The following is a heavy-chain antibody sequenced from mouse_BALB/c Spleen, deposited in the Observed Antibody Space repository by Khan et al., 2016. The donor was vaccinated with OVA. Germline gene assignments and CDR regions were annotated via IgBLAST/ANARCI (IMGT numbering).Heavy chain of an antibody. Sequence: EVELVESGPGLVKPSQSLSLTCTVTGYSITSDYAWNWIRQFPENKLEWMGYISYSGSTSYNPSLKSRISITRDTSKNQFFLQLNSVTTEDTATYYGARSLIYYYGSSPYWGQGTLVTVAA. D-gene: IGHD1-1*01. J-gene: IGHJ3*01. CDR2: ISYSGST. CDR3: ARSLIYYYGSSPY. CDR1: GYSITSDYA. V-gene: IGHV3-2*02.